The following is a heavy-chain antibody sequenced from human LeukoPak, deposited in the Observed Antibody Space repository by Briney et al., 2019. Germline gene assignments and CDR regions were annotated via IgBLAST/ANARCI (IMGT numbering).Heavy chain of an antibody. CDR1: GFTFSSYS. CDR3: ASLEYSSPQDY. CDR2: ISSASSYI. V-gene: IGHV3-21*01. D-gene: IGHD6-6*01. J-gene: IGHJ4*02. Sequence: PGGSLRLSCGASGFTFSSYSMNWVRQAPGKGLEWVSSISSASSYIYYADSVKGRFTISRDNAKNSLFLQMNSLRAEDTGVYYCASLEYSSPQDYWGQGTLVTVSS.